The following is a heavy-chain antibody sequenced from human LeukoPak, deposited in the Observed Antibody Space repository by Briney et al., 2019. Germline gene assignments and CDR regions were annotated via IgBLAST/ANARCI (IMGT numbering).Heavy chain of an antibody. D-gene: IGHD3-10*01. CDR1: GGSIGSYY. V-gene: IGHV4-59*01. CDR2: IHDTRST. CDR3: ARGRSGGDWFDP. J-gene: IGHJ5*02. Sequence: SETLSLTCTVSGGSIGSYYWSWIRQPPGKGLEWIGYIHDTRSTKYNPSLKSRVTISVDTSRNHLSLKLTSVTAADTAVYYCARGRSGGDWFDPWGQGTLVTVSS.